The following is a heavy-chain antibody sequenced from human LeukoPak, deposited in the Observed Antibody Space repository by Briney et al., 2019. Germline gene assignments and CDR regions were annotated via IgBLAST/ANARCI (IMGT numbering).Heavy chain of an antibody. CDR1: GYTFTSYD. Sequence: PRASVKVSCKASGYTFTSYDINWVRQATGQGLEWMGWMNPNSGNTGYAQKFQGRVTITADKSTSTAYMELSSLRSEDTAVYYCARDTYYYDSSGYDWFDPWGQGTLVTVSS. D-gene: IGHD3-22*01. CDR2: MNPNSGNT. CDR3: ARDTYYYDSSGYDWFDP. V-gene: IGHV1-8*01. J-gene: IGHJ5*02.